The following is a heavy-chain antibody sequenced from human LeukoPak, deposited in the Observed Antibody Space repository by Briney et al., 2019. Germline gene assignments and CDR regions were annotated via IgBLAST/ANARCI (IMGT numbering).Heavy chain of an antibody. Sequence: GGTLRLSCAASGFTFSNHGMNWVRQAPGKGLEWLSGISPRGGGTYYADSVKGRFTISRDDSKGTLSLQMNSLRVEDTAVYYCARDLAWGAFDYWGQGTLVSVSS. CDR2: ISPRGGGT. CDR3: ARDLAWGAFDY. J-gene: IGHJ4*02. CDR1: GFTFSNHG. V-gene: IGHV3-23*01. D-gene: IGHD7-27*01.